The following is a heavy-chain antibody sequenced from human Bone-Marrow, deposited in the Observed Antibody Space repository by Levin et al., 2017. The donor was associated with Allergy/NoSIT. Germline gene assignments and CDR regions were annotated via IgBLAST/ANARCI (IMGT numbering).Heavy chain of an antibody. V-gene: IGHV3-66*01. Sequence: GASVKVSCAGSGFSVSTNYMSWVRQAPGKGLEWVSVIYSGGSAYYGNSVKGRFTISRDTSKDTLYLQMNSLRPEDTAVYYCARLNDYYGTGTYSSYFDYWDQGTLVTVSS. CDR1: GFSVSTNY. J-gene: IGHJ4*02. CDR3: ARLNDYYGTGTYSSYFDY. D-gene: IGHD3-10*01. CDR2: IYSGGSA.